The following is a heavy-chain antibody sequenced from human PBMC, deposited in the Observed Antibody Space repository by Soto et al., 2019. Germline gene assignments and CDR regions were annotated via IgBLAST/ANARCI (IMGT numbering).Heavy chain of an antibody. CDR1: GYTFTSYY. CDR2: INPSGGST. V-gene: IGHV1-46*01. D-gene: IGHD5-12*01. CDR3: ARDAQIGHGYSVYHTY. J-gene: IGHJ4*02. Sequence: ASVKVSCKASGYTFTSYYIHWVRQAAGQGLEWVGLINPSGGSTTYAPKFQGRVTMTRDTSTSTVYMELNSLRSEDTAVYFCARDAQIGHGYSVYHTYWGQGTLVTVSS.